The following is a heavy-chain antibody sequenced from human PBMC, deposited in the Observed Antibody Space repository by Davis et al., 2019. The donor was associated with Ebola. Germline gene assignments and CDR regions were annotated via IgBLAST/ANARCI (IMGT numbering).Heavy chain of an antibody. D-gene: IGHD6-6*01. CDR2: IIPIFGTA. Sequence: SVKVSCKASGYTFTSYYMHWVRQAPGQGLEWMGGIIPIFGTANYAQKFQGRVTITADESTSTAYMELSSLRSEDTAVYYCARGPHSSSSFYYYYYGMDVWGKGTTVTVSS. V-gene: IGHV1-69*13. CDR3: ARGPHSSSSFYYYYYGMDV. J-gene: IGHJ6*04. CDR1: GYTFTSYY.